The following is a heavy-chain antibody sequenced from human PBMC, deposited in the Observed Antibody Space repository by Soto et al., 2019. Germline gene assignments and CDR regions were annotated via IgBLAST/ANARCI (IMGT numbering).Heavy chain of an antibody. CDR3: AGGDRYGYGYLDY. V-gene: IGHV4-59*01. Sequence: QVQLQESGPGLVKPSETLSLTCNVSGGSISSYYWSWIRQPPGKGLEWIGYIYYSGSTNYNPTLKSRAAISVDKSKNQSSLKLSSVTYECTAVDYFAGGDRYGYGYLDYWGQGTLVTVSS. D-gene: IGHD5-18*01. J-gene: IGHJ4*02. CDR2: IYYSGST. CDR1: GGSISSYY.